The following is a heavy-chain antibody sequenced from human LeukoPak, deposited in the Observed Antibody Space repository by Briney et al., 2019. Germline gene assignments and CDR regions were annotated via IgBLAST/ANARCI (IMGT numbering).Heavy chain of an antibody. J-gene: IGHJ4*02. CDR3: VRDFRSADY. CDR2: ICPDGTVT. CDR1: GLTFSTYC. Sequence: GGSLRLSCAASGLTFSTYCMHWVRQAPGKGPMWVSRICPDGTVTNYADSVKARFIISRDNARNTVYLQMNSLRVEDTAVYYCVRDFRSADYWGQGTLVTVSS. V-gene: IGHV3-74*01.